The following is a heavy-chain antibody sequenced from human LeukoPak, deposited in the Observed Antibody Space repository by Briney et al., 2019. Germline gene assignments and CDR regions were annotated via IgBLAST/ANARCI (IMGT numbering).Heavy chain of an antibody. V-gene: IGHV3-21*01. D-gene: IGHD3-22*01. J-gene: IGHJ6*02. CDR2: ISSSSYI. CDR3: ARSAQDSSGYFIVAYYYYGMDV. Sequence: GGSLRLSCAASGFTFSSYSMNWVRQAPGKGLEWVSSISSSSYIYYADSVKGRFTISRDNAKNSLYLQMNSLRAEDTAVYYCARSAQDSSGYFIVAYYYYGMDVWGQGTTVTVSS. CDR1: GFTFSSYS.